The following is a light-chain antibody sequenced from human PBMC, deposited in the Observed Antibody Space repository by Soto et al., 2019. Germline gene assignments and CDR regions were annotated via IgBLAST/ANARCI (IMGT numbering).Light chain of an antibody. CDR1: SSDVGGYKY. CDR2: EVS. J-gene: IGLJ1*01. V-gene: IGLV2-14*01. CDR3: CSYVGATTYV. Sequence: QSALTQPASVSGSPGQSITISCTGTSSDVGGYKYVSWYQQHPGKAPKLMIYEVSNRPSGVSNRFSGSNSGSTASLTISGLQAEDEADYYCCSYVGATTYVFGTGTKLTVL.